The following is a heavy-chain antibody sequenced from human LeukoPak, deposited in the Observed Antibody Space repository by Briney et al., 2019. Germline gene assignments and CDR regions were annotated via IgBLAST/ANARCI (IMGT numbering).Heavy chain of an antibody. CDR3: ARGSGSSWYWTQWLATDLFEY. V-gene: IGHV1-8*01. CDR1: GYTFTSYD. CDR2: MNPNSGNT. D-gene: IGHD6-13*01. J-gene: IGHJ4*02. Sequence: GASVKVSCTASGYTFTSYDINWVRQAPGQGLEWMGWMNPNSGNTGYAQKFQGRVTITRNTSISTAYMELSSLKSEDTAVYYCARGSGSSWYWTQWLATDLFEYWGQGTLVTVSS.